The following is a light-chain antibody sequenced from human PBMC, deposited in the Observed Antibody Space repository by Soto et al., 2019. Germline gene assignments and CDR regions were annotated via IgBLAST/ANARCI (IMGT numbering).Light chain of an antibody. J-gene: IGLJ1*01. CDR2: EVV. Sequence: QSALTQPPSASGSPGQSVTISCTGTKNDIGVYDFVSWYQHHPGKAPRLIIYEVVQRPSGVPDRFSGSKSGNTASLTFSGLQAADEADYFCKSYAGSNTYVFGSGTKLTVL. V-gene: IGLV2-8*01. CDR1: KNDIGVYDF. CDR3: KSYAGSNTYV.